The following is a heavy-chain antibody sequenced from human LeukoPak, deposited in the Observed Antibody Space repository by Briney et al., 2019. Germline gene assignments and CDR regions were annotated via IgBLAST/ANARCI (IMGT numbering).Heavy chain of an antibody. V-gene: IGHV3-21*01. CDR2: ITSSSSFT. CDR3: ARSVGSYYGDL. CDR1: GFTFSTYT. J-gene: IGHJ4*01. Sequence: PGGSLRLSCAASGFTFSTYTMSWVRQAPGKGLDWVSSITSSSSFTYYADSVKGRFTISRDKAKNSLYLQMNSLRVEDTAVYYCARSVGSYYGDLWGQGTLVTVSS. D-gene: IGHD4-17*01.